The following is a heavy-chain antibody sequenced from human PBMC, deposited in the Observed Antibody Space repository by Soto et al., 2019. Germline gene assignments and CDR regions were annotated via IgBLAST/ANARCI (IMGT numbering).Heavy chain of an antibody. J-gene: IGHJ4*02. Sequence: GGSLRLSCAASGFTFNSDAVSWIRQAPGKGLEWVSAISGPGGSPYYADSVRGRFTISRDNSENTLYLQMNSLRAEDTALYYCAISWGSSSSPKYFDYWGQGTLVTVSS. V-gene: IGHV3-23*01. CDR3: AISWGSSSSPKYFDY. CDR2: ISGPGGSP. D-gene: IGHD6-13*01. CDR1: GFTFNSDA.